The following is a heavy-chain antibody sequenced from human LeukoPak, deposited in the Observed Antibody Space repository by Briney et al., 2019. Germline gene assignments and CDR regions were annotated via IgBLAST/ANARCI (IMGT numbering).Heavy chain of an antibody. J-gene: IGHJ4*02. CDR3: VKGGTADWVGWTH. CDR1: GFTFSDHA. CDR2: INGNGGGS. Sequence: GGSLRLSCAASGFTFSDHAMSWVRQAPAKGLEWVSSINGNGGGSYYIDSVKGRFTVSRDNSENALYLQMNNLRTEDTAVYFCVKGGTADWVGWTHWGQGSLVTVFS. D-gene: IGHD7-27*01. V-gene: IGHV3-23*01.